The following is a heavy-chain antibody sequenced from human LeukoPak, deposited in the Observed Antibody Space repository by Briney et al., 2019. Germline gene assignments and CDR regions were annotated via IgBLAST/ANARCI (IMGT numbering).Heavy chain of an antibody. CDR3: AREGSDCGGDCYIDY. V-gene: IGHV1-46*01. CDR2: INPSGGST. J-gene: IGHJ4*02. Sequence: GASVKVSCKASGYTFTSYYMHWVRQAPGQGLEWMGIINPSGGSTSYAQKFQGRVTMTRDTSTSTVYMELSSLRSEDTAVYYCAREGSDCGGDCYIDYWGQGTLVTVSS. CDR1: GYTFTSYY. D-gene: IGHD2-21*01.